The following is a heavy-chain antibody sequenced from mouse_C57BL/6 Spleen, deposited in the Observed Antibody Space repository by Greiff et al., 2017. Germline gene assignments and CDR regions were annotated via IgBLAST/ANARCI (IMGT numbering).Heavy chain of an antibody. CDR1: GYTSTDYY. J-gene: IGHJ2*01. V-gene: IGHV1-26*01. Sequence: KLQQSGPELVKPGASVKLSCKASGYTSTDYYMNWVKQSHGKSLEWIGNINPNNGGTSYNQKFKGKATLTVDKSSSTAYMELRSLTSEDSAVYYCARSVALDYWGQGTTLTVSA. CDR3: ARSVALDY. CDR2: INPNNGGT.